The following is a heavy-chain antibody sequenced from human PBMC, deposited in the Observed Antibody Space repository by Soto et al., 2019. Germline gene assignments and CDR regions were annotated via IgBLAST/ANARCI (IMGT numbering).Heavy chain of an antibody. Sequence: PSETLSLTCAVYGGSFSGYYWSWIRQPPGKGLEWIGGINHSGSTNYNPSLKSRVTISVDTSKNQFSLKLSSVTAADTAVYYCARGVGPPTVTRYYYYYYGMDVWGQGTTVTVSS. CDR1: GGSFSGYY. CDR3: ARGVGPPTVTRYYYYYYGMDV. V-gene: IGHV4-34*01. J-gene: IGHJ6*02. D-gene: IGHD4-4*01. CDR2: INHSGST.